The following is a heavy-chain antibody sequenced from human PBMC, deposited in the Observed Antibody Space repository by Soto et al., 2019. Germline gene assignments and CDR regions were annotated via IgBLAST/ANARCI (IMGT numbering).Heavy chain of an antibody. J-gene: IGHJ4*02. V-gene: IGHV3-23*01. CDR3: AKDLRSGYDFCPAMAKYDY. CDR2: ISGSGCST. Sequence: EVQLLESGGGLVQPGGSLRLSCAASGFTFSSYAMSWVRQAPGKGLEWVSAISGSGCSTYYADSVKGRFTISRDNSKNTLYLQMNSLRAEDTAVYYCAKDLRSGYDFCPAMAKYDYWGQGTLVTVSS. D-gene: IGHD5-12*01. CDR1: GFTFSSYA.